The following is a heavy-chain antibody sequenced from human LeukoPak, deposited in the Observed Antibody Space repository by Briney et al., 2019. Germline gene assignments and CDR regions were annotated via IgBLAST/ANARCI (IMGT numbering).Heavy chain of an antibody. V-gene: IGHV1-2*02. CDR2: INPNSGGT. J-gene: IGHJ4*02. Sequence: GASVKVFCKASGYTFTGYYMHWVRQAPGQGLEWMGWINPNSGGTNYAQKLQGRVTMTRDTSISTAYMELGRLRSDDTAVYYCARYGSGSEFDYWGQGTLVTVSS. D-gene: IGHD3-3*01. CDR1: GYTFTGYY. CDR3: ARYGSGSEFDY.